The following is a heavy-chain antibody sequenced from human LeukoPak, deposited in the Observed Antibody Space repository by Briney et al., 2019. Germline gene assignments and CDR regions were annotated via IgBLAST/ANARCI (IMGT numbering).Heavy chain of an antibody. CDR3: ARERDGYRSSAFDI. CDR1: GGTFSSYA. D-gene: IGHD5-24*01. CDR2: IIPIFGTA. Sequence: KISCKASGGTFSSYAISWVRQAPGQGLEWMGGIIPIFGTANYAQKFQGRVTITTYESTSTAYMELSSLTSEDTAVYYCARERDGYRSSAFDIWGQGTMVTVSS. J-gene: IGHJ3*02. V-gene: IGHV1-69*05.